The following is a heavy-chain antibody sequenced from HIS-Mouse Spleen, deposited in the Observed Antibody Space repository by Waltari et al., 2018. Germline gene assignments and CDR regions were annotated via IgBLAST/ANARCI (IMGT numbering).Heavy chain of an antibody. CDR2: INPGGRST. V-gene: IGHV1-46*03. CDR3: ARVYHSSSYAFDY. J-gene: IGHJ4*02. CDR1: GYTFTSYY. Sequence: QVQLVQSGAEVKKPGASVKVSCKASGYTFTSYYMHWVRQAPGQGLEGMGLINPGGRSTSYAQKFQGRVTMTRDTSTSTVYMELSSLRSEDTAVYYCARVYHSSSYAFDYWGQGTLVTVSS. D-gene: IGHD6-6*01.